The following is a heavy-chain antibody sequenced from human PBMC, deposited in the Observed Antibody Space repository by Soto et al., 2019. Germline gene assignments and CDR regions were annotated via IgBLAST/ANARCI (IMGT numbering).Heavy chain of an antibody. J-gene: IGHJ6*02. CDR1: GYTFTDYW. V-gene: IGHV5-51*01. CDR3: ARHISNSRYYYYAMDV. Sequence: GASLKISCQGSGYTFTDYWIGWVRQLPGKGLEWMGIIYPGDSDTRYSPSFQGHVTITVDKSTSTAYLQWNTLKASDTAMYYCARHISNSRYYYYAMDVWGQGTTVTVSS. D-gene: IGHD4-4*01. CDR2: IYPGDSDT.